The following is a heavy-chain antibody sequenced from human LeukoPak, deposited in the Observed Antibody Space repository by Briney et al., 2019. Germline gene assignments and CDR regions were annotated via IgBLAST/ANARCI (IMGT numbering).Heavy chain of an antibody. CDR3: ARSGAPTPDY. CDR2: IDSDGRST. CDR1: GFTFSSYW. Sequence: GGSLRLSCAASGFTFSSYWMHWVRQAPGKGLVSVSRIDSDGRSTIYADSVKGRFTISRDNAKNTLNLQMNSLRAEDTALYYCARSGAPTPDYWGQGTLVSVSS. J-gene: IGHJ4*02. D-gene: IGHD2-15*01. V-gene: IGHV3-74*01.